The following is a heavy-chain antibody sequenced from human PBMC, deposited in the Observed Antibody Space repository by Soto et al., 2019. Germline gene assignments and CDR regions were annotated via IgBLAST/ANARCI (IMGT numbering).Heavy chain of an antibody. CDR1: GYTFTSYG. V-gene: IGHV1-18*01. CDR2: ISAYNGNT. J-gene: IGHJ5*02. CDR3: ARDPYYDFWSGCTWFDP. D-gene: IGHD3-3*01. Sequence: QVQLVQSGAEVKKPGASVKVSCKASGYTFTSYGISWVRQAPGQGLEWMGWISAYNGNTNYAQKLQGRVTMTTDTSTSTAYMELMSLIYDDTDVYYCARDPYYDFWSGCTWFDPWGQGTLVTVS.